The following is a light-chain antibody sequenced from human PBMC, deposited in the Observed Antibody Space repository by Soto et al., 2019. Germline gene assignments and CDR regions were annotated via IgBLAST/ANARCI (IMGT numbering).Light chain of an antibody. Sequence: EIVMTQSPATLSVSPGERAILSCRASQSISINVAWYQQKPGQAPRLLIYDASYRATDIPPRFSGSGSGTDFTLTISSLEPEDFAVYYCQQRRGWPPTITFGQGTRLEIK. V-gene: IGKV3-11*01. CDR3: QQRRGWPPTIT. CDR1: QSISIN. J-gene: IGKJ5*01. CDR2: DAS.